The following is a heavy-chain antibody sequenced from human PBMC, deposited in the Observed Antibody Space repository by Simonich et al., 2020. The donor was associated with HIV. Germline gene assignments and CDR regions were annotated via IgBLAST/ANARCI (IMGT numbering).Heavy chain of an antibody. V-gene: IGHV4-38-2*01. J-gene: IGHJ5*02. D-gene: IGHD1-1*01. CDR2: VYHVGSN. Sequence: QVQLQDSGPGLVKPSETLSLTCDVSNYSTSSLYYWGWIRQSPGKGLEWIGSVYHVGSNSSNPSLKSRLTISLNTSKNQFSLRLTSVTAADTAVYYCARRQGNWKVNWFDPWGQGTLVTVSS. CDR1: NYSTSSLYY. CDR3: ARRQGNWKVNWFDP.